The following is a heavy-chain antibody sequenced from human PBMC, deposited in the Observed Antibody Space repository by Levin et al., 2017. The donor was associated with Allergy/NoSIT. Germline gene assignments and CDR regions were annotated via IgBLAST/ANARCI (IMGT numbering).Heavy chain of an antibody. V-gene: IGHV3-23*01. CDR3: AKESLPNYYESSAYYAD. CDR1: GFTFSTYG. J-gene: IGHJ4*02. Sequence: AGGSLRLSCAASGFTFSTYGMSWVRQAPGKGLEWVSLISGSGGSTYYADSVKGRFTISRDNSKNTLYLQMTSLRAEDTAAYYCAKESLPNYYESSAYYADWGQGTLVIVSS. D-gene: IGHD3-22*01. CDR2: ISGSGGST.